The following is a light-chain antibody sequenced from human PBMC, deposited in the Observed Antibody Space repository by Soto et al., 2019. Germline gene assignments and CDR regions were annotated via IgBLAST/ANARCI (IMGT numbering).Light chain of an antibody. CDR3: QQYYYWPLT. CDR2: SAS. V-gene: IGKV3-15*01. Sequence: EILMTQSPATLSISPGEGATLSCRASQGVGRSVAWYQQTPGQSPRLLIYSASTRASGVPARFSGSGSGTEFTLTSSSLQSEDFAVYSCQQYYYWPLTFGGGTKVEIK. J-gene: IGKJ4*01. CDR1: QGVGRS.